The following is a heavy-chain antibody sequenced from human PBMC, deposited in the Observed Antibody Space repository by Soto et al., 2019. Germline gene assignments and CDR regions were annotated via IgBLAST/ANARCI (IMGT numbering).Heavy chain of an antibody. Sequence: SETLSLTYTVSGGSTSNYYWSRIRQPPGKGLEWIGHIYYSGSTNYNPSLKSRVTILLDTSENQFSLKLSSVTAADTAVYYCARHASDVSSAMPFWGQGTLVTVSS. CDR3: ARHASDVSSAMPF. CDR2: IYYSGST. D-gene: IGHD2-2*01. J-gene: IGHJ4*02. CDR1: GGSTSNYY. V-gene: IGHV4-59*08.